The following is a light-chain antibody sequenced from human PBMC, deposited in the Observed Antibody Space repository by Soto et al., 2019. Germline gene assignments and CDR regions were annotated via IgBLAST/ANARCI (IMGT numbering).Light chain of an antibody. CDR3: QQYNSYWT. Sequence: DIRMTQSPSTLSASVGDRVTITCRASQSISSWLAWYQQKPGKAPKLLIYDASSLESGVPSRFSGSGSGTEFTLTFSSLQPDDFATYYCQQYNSYWTFGQEGMVDI. CDR2: DAS. V-gene: IGKV1-5*01. CDR1: QSISSW. J-gene: IGKJ1*01.